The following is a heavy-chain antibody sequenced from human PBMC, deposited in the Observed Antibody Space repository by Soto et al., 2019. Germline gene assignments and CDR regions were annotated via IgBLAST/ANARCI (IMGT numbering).Heavy chain of an antibody. CDR1: GFIFRTYA. D-gene: IGHD1-26*01. Sequence: EVQLLESGGGLAQPGGSLRLSCAASGFIFRTYAMNWVRQALGKGLEWVSVMVGDGSSSDYADSVRGRFTISRDNSKNTLYLQMNNLRVEDTAVYYCAKDLRPDGRYDLDYWGQGTLVTVSS. J-gene: IGHJ4*02. CDR3: AKDLRPDGRYDLDY. CDR2: MVGDGSSS. V-gene: IGHV3-23*01.